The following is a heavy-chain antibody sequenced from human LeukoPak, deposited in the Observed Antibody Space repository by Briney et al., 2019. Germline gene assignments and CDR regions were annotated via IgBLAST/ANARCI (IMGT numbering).Heavy chain of an antibody. V-gene: IGHV1-2*02. CDR2: INPNSGGT. J-gene: IGHJ5*02. D-gene: IGHD3-22*01. CDR3: ARDTGDGYDNWFDP. CDR1: GYTFTGYY. Sequence: ASVKVSCKASGYTFTGYYMHWVRQAPGQGLEWMGWINPNSGGTNYAQKFQGRVTMTRDTSISTAYMELSRLRSDDTAVYYCARDTGDGYDNWFDPWGQGTLVTVSS.